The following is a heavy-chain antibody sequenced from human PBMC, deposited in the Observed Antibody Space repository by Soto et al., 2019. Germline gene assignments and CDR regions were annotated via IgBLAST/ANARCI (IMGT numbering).Heavy chain of an antibody. CDR3: AKQQGPGTPYYYAMDV. Sequence: GGSLRLSCAASGFTFSSYAMSWVRQAPGKGLEWVSVIRGSGDRTYYADSVKGRFTISRDNSKNTLYMQMNTLRTEDTAVYYCAKQQGPGTPYYYAMDVWGQGTTVTVSS. D-gene: IGHD1-1*01. V-gene: IGHV3-23*01. CDR1: GFTFSSYA. J-gene: IGHJ6*02. CDR2: IRGSGDRT.